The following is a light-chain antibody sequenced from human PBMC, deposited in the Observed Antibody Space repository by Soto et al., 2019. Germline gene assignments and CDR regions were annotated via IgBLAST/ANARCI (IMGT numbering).Light chain of an antibody. V-gene: IGLV2-23*01. Sequence: QSALTQPASVSGSPGQSITISCTGTSSDVGSYNLVSWYQHHPGKAPKLMIYEDSKRPSGVSNRCSGSKSGNTASLTISGVQAEDEADYCYCSYAGISTWVFGGGTKLTVL. CDR1: SSDVGSYNL. CDR3: CSYAGISTWV. CDR2: EDS. J-gene: IGLJ3*02.